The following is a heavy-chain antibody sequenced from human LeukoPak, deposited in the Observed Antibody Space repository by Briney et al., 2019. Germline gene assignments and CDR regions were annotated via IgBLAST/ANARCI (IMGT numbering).Heavy chain of an antibody. CDR2: IRSKANSFAT. CDR1: GLTFSVFA. V-gene: IGHV3-73*01. J-gene: IGHJ4*02. CDR3: TIDDDYVWGSYRNEEDY. Sequence: GGSLSLSCAASGLTFSVFAKHWVRESWGKGRVGVGHIRSKANSFATAYGASLKGSFTISRDDSKNTAYLQMNSLKSEDTAVYYCTIDDDYVWGSYRNEEDYWGQGTLVTVSS. D-gene: IGHD3-16*02.